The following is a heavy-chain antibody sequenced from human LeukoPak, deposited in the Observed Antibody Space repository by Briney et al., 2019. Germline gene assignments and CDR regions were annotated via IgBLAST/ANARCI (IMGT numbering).Heavy chain of an antibody. J-gene: IGHJ4*02. CDR1: GFTFSGYD. CDR2: TSSSSSTI. CDR3: ARDRDGIGYGFDY. D-gene: IGHD5-12*01. Sequence: QPGGSLRLSCAASGFTFSGYDMSWVRQAPGKGLEWVSYTSSSSSTIYYADSVKGRFTISRDNAKNSLYLQMNSLRAEDTAVYYCARDRDGIGYGFDYWGQGTLVTVSS. V-gene: IGHV3-48*01.